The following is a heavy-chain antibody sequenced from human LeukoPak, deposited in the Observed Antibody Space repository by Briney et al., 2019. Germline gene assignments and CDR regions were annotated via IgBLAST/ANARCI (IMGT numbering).Heavy chain of an antibody. J-gene: IGHJ4*02. V-gene: IGHV4-59*01. CDR3: ARQVGATRIDY. CDR2: IYYTGGT. CDR1: GGSISTYY. D-gene: IGHD1-26*01. Sequence: PSETLSLTCTVSGGSISTYYWNWIRQPPGKGLEWIGYIYYTGGTKYTSYNPSLKSRVTMSVDSSKNQFSLKLTSVTAADTAVYYCARQVGATRIDYWGQGALVTVSS.